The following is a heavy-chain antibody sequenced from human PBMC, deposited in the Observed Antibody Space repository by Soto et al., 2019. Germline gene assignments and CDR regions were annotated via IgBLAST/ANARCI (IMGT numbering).Heavy chain of an antibody. Sequence: QVLLQESGPGLVNPSGTLSLTSAVSGGSISSSNWWSWVRQPPGKVLGWVGEIYHSGSTNYNPSLKSRVTISVDKSKNQFSLKLSSVTAADTAVYYCARGVGIAAAGSPYYFDYWGQGTLVTVSS. D-gene: IGHD6-13*01. CDR1: GGSISSSNW. CDR3: ARGVGIAAAGSPYYFDY. CDR2: IYHSGST. J-gene: IGHJ4*02. V-gene: IGHV4-4*02.